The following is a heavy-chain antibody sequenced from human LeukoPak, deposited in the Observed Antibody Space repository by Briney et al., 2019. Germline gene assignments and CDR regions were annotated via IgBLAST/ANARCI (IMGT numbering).Heavy chain of an antibody. CDR3: ARGRSVYYYYYYYMDV. V-gene: IGHV4-38-2*02. Sequence: SETLSLTCTVSGYSISSGYYWGWIRQPPGKGLEWIGSIYHSGSTYYNPSLKSRVTTSVDTSKNQFSLKLSSVTAADTAVYYCARGRSVYYYYYYYMDVWGKGTTVTVSS. CDR2: IYHSGST. CDR1: GYSISSGYY. J-gene: IGHJ6*03. D-gene: IGHD1-26*01.